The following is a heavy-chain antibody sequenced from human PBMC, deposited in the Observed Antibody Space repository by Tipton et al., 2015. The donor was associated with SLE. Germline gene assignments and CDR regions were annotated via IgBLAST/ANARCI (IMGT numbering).Heavy chain of an antibody. V-gene: IGHV4-59*01. CDR1: GGSISNYY. J-gene: IGHJ1*01. D-gene: IGHD6-19*01. CDR3: AREGGVAVAGTWGFQH. CDR2: IYYNGST. Sequence: TLSLTCTVSGGSISNYYWNWIRQPPGKGLEWIGYIYYNGSTNYNPSLKSRVTISIDTSKNQFSLKLNSVTAADTAVYYCAREGGVAVAGTWGFQHWGQGTLVTVSS.